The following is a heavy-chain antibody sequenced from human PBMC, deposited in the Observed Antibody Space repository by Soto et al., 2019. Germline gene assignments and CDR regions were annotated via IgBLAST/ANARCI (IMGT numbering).Heavy chain of an antibody. Sequence: SETLSLTCTVSGGSINNYYWSWIRQPPGRGLEWIGYIYYSVSTNYNPSLKRRLALSVHTSKNQISLNLSSVTTADTAVYYCARAGTSSWYGYFDYWGQGAQVTVSS. CDR2: IYYSVST. D-gene: IGHD6-13*01. J-gene: IGHJ4*02. CDR1: GGSINNYY. CDR3: ARAGTSSWYGYFDY. V-gene: IGHV4-59*01.